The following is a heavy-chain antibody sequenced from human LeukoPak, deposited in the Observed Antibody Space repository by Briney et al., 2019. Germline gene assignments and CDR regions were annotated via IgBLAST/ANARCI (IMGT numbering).Heavy chain of an antibody. J-gene: IGHJ4*02. Sequence: GGSLRLSCAGSGFTFSRYAMSWVRQAPGKGLDWVSGISGSGDSTYSADSMKGRFTISRDNSKNTLYLLMNSLRAEDTAVYYCAKDLDDRNWGQGTLVTVSS. CDR3: AKDLDDRN. CDR1: GFTFSRYA. CDR2: ISGSGDST. D-gene: IGHD3-16*01. V-gene: IGHV3-23*01.